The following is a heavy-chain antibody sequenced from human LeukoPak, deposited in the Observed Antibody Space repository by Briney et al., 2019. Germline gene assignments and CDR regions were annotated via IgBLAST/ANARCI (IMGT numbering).Heavy chain of an antibody. CDR2: ISHSGST. Sequence: PSETLSLTCAVYGGSFSGYYWSWIRQPPGKGLEWIGEISHSGSTNYNPSPKSRVTISVDTSKNQFSLKLSSVTAAGTAVYYCARWRRDDAFDIWGQGTMVTVSS. V-gene: IGHV4-34*01. CDR3: ARWRRDDAFDI. J-gene: IGHJ3*02. CDR1: GGSFSGYY.